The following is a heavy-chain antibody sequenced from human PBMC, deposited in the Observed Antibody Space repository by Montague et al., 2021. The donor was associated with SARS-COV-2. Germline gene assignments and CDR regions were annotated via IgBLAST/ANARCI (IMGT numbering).Heavy chain of an antibody. CDR1: GFTFSNYA. CDR2: ISDSGKT. CDR3: VKWSPSYGSPNTDFFDS. V-gene: IGHV3-23*01. D-gene: IGHD5-18*01. Sequence: SLRLSCAASGFTFSNYAMTWVRQAPGKGLVWVSSISDSGKTYYADSLKGRLTISRDNSKNTLHLQMNSVRVEDTAVYRCVKWSPSYGSPNTDFFDSWGQGTLVTVSS. J-gene: IGHJ4*02.